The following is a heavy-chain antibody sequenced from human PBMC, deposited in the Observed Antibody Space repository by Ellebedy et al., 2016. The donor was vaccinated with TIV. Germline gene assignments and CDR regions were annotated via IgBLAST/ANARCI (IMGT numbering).Heavy chain of an antibody. Sequence: AASVKASCKASGYTFTGYYMHWVRQAPGQGLEWIGWINPNSGGTNYAQKFQGWVTMTRDTSISTAYMELSRLRSDDTAVYYCARGRLRITMVRWWGNWFDPWGQGTLVTVSS. D-gene: IGHD3-10*01. V-gene: IGHV1-2*04. CDR1: GYTFTGYY. CDR3: ARGRLRITMVRWWGNWFDP. J-gene: IGHJ5*02. CDR2: INPNSGGT.